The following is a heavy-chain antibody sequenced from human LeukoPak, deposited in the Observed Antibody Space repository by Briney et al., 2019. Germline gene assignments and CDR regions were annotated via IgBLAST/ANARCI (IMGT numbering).Heavy chain of an antibody. CDR1: GYTFTSYG. Sequence: ASVKVSCKASGYTFTSYGINWVRQAPGQGLEWMGWISAYTDNTNYAQELQGRVTMTTDTTTSTAYMELRSLRSDDTAVYYCARHCSGGSCYDHFDYWGQGTLVTVSS. D-gene: IGHD2-15*01. V-gene: IGHV1-18*01. CDR2: ISAYTDNT. CDR3: ARHCSGGSCYDHFDY. J-gene: IGHJ4*02.